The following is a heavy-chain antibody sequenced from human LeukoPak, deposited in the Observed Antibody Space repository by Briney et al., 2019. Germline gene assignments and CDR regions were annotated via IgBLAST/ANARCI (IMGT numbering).Heavy chain of an antibody. CDR3: ARDPSSSGYYYNDY. Sequence: PGGSLRLSCAASGFTFSSYAMHWVRQAPGKGLEWVAVISYDGSNKYCADSVKGRFTISRDNSKNTLYLQMNSLRAEDTAVYYCARDPSSSGYYYNDYWGQGTLVTVSS. CDR2: ISYDGSNK. D-gene: IGHD3-22*01. J-gene: IGHJ4*02. V-gene: IGHV3-30-3*01. CDR1: GFTFSSYA.